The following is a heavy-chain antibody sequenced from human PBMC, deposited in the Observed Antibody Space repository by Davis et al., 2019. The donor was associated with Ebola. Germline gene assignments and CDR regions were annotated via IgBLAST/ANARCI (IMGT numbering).Heavy chain of an antibody. CDR3: AREDRRDVLSRRGLYFDS. V-gene: IGHV1-69*13. CDR2: IIPIFGTA. D-gene: IGHD2-15*01. CDR1: GYTFTSYG. J-gene: IGHJ4*02. Sequence: AASVKVSCKASGYTFTSYGISWVRQAPGQGLEWMGGIIPIFGTANYAQKFQGRVTITADESTSTAYMELSSLRSEDTAVYFCAREDRRDVLSRRGLYFDSWGQGTLVTVSP.